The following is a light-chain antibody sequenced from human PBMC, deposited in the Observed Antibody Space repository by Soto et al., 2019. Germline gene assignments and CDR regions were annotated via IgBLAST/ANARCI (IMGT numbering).Light chain of an antibody. Sequence: QSVLTQPPSASGTPGQRVTISCSGSSSNIGSNTVNWYQQLPGTAPKLLIYTNNQRPSGVPDRFSGSKSATSASLAIGGLRSEDEADSYCAAWDDSLSGWVFGGGTKVTVL. V-gene: IGLV1-44*01. CDR1: SSNIGSNT. CDR3: AAWDDSLSGWV. CDR2: TNN. J-gene: IGLJ3*02.